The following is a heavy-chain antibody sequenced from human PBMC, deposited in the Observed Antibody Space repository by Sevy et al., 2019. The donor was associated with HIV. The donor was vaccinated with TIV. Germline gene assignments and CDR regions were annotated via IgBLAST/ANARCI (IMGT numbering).Heavy chain of an antibody. Sequence: GSLRLSCAASGFTFSSYAMSWVRQAPGKGLEWVSAISGSGGSTYYADSVKGRFTISRDNSKNTLYLQMNSLRAEDTAVYYCAKAQPGVWGSYRSNWFDPWGQGTLVTVSS. V-gene: IGHV3-23*01. CDR3: AKAQPGVWGSYRSNWFDP. J-gene: IGHJ5*02. D-gene: IGHD3-16*02. CDR1: GFTFSSYA. CDR2: ISGSGGST.